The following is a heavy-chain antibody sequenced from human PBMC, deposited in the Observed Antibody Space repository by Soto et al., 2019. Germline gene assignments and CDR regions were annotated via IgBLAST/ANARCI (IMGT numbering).Heavy chain of an antibody. J-gene: IGHJ5*02. Sequence: ASVKVSCKASGYTFTSYYMHWVRQAPGQELEWMGIINPSGGSTSYAQKFQGRVTMTRDTSTSTVYMELSSLRSEDTAVYYCARERLPNWFDPWGQGTLVTVSS. CDR2: INPSGGST. CDR3: ARERLPNWFDP. CDR1: GYTFTSYY. D-gene: IGHD5-18*01. V-gene: IGHV1-46*01.